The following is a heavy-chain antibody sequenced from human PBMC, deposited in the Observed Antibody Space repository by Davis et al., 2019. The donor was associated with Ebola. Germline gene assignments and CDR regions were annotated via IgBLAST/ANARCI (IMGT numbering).Heavy chain of an antibody. CDR3: ARVNLPADKREGSWFDP. D-gene: IGHD2-2*01. CDR2: IYYSGST. Sequence: PSETLSLTCTVSGGSISSGGYYWSWIRQHPGKGLEWIGYIYYSGSTYYNPSLKSRVTISVDTSKNQFSLKLSSVTAADTAVYYCARVNLPADKREGSWFDPWGQGTLVTVSS. V-gene: IGHV4-31*03. J-gene: IGHJ5*02. CDR1: GGSISSGGYY.